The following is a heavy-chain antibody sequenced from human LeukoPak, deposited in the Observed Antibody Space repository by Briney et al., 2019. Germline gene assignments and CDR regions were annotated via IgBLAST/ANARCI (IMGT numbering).Heavy chain of an antibody. CDR1: GFTFSRYG. CDR3: AKDALPYYDSSGYFDY. J-gene: IGHJ4*02. V-gene: IGHV3-23*01. D-gene: IGHD3-22*01. CDR2: ISGSGGRT. Sequence: GGSLRLSCAASGFTFSRYGMSWVRQAPGKGLEWVSAISGSGGRTYYADSVKGRFTISRDNSKNTLYLQMNSLRAEDTAVYYCAKDALPYYDSSGYFDYWGQGTLVTVSS.